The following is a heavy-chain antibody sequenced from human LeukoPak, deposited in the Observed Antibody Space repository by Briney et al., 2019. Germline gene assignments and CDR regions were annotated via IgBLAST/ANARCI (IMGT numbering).Heavy chain of an antibody. CDR2: IKGDGSST. CDR3: ARASTTVPNLLDH. D-gene: IGHD4-17*01. CDR1: GFTFSTYW. V-gene: IGHV3-74*01. Sequence: GGSLRLSCAASGFTFSTYWMHWVRQAPGKGLVWVARIKGDGSSTIYADSVKGRFTISRDNSKNTLYLQTSSLRAEDTAVYYCARASTTVPNLLDHWGRRTLVTVSS. J-gene: IGHJ4*02.